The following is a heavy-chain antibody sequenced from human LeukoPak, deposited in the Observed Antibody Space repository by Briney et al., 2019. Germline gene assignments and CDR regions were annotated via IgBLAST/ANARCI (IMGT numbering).Heavy chain of an antibody. CDR3: AKSGHGHIVVVTATYYFDY. D-gene: IGHD2-21*02. Sequence: GGSLRLSCAASGFTFDDYAMHWVRHAPGKGLEGVSGISWNSGSIGYADSVKGRFTISRDNAKNSLYLQMNSLRAEDTALYYCAKSGHGHIVVVTATYYFDYWGQGTLVTVSS. CDR1: GFTFDDYA. CDR2: ISWNSGSI. J-gene: IGHJ4*02. V-gene: IGHV3-9*01.